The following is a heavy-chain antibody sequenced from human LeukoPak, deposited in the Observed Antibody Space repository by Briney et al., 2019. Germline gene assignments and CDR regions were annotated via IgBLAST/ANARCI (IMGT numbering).Heavy chain of an antibody. CDR1: GYSFTSYW. CDR2: IYPGDSDT. V-gene: IGHV5-51*01. D-gene: IGHD6-6*01. CDR3: ASQYSSLSPTGPNWYFDL. Sequence: GESLKISCKGSGYSFTSYWIGWVRQMPGKGLEWMGIIYPGDSDTRYSPSFQGQVTISADKSISTAYLRWRSLKASDTAMYYCASQYSSLSPTGPNWYFDLWGRGTLVTVSS. J-gene: IGHJ2*01.